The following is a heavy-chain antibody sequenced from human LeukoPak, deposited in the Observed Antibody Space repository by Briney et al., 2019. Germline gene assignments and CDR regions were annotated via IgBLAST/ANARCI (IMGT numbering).Heavy chain of an antibody. CDR1: GFTFSSHW. J-gene: IGHJ3*02. CDR2: IKIDGSEE. D-gene: IGHD1-14*01. V-gene: IGHV3-7*03. CDR3: AKPPSPSPIDASDI. Sequence: GGSLRLSCAASGFTFSSHWMSWVRQAPGKGLEWVANIKIDGSEEYYVDSVKGRFTISRDNAKNSLWLQLNGLRAEDTAVYYCAKPPSPSPIDASDIWGQGTMVTVSS.